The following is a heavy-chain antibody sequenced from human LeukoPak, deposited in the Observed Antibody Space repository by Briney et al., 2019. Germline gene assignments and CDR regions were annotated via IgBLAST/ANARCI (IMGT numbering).Heavy chain of an antibody. V-gene: IGHV4-59*08. Sequence: SETLSLTCTVSGVSISSYYWSWIRQPPGKGLEWIAFFYYSGSTNYNPSLKSRVTVSLDTSKNQFSLRQSSGTATDRAVYYCRRQHFATGTLGYWGQGTLVTVSS. CDR1: GVSISSYY. D-gene: IGHD1-1*01. J-gene: IGHJ4*02. CDR2: FYYSGST. CDR3: RRQHFATGTLGY.